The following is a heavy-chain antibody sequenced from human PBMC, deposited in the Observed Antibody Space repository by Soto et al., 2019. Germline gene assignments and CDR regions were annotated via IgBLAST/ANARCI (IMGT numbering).Heavy chain of an antibody. J-gene: IGHJ6*02. V-gene: IGHV1-69*13. Sequence: SVKVYCKASGGTFSSYAISWVRQAPGQGLEWMGGIIPIFGTANYAQKFQGRVTITADESTSTAYMELSSLRSEDTAVYYCARSLWFYINHSYSSGMHVWCPGTILTVSS. CDR3: ARSLWFYINHSYSSGMHV. CDR1: GGTFSSYA. D-gene: IGHD2-15*01. CDR2: IIPIFGTA.